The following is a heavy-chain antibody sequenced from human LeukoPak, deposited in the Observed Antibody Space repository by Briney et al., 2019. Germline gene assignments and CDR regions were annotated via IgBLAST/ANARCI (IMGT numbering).Heavy chain of an antibody. J-gene: IGHJ4*02. V-gene: IGHV3-21*01. Sequence: GGSLRLSCAASGFTFSSYSMNWVRQAPGKGLEWFSSISSSSSYIYYADSVKGRFTISRDNAKNSLYLQMNSLRAEDTAVYYCASFSPYCSSTSCLDYWGQGTLVTVSS. D-gene: IGHD2-2*01. CDR3: ASFSPYCSSTSCLDY. CDR2: ISSSSSYI. CDR1: GFTFSSYS.